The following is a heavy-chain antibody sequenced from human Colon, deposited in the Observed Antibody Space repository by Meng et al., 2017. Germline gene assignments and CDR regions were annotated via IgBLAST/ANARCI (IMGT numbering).Heavy chain of an antibody. D-gene: IGHD2-15*01. V-gene: IGHV3-72*01. CDR1: GFTFSDHY. Sequence: GESLKISCAASGFTFSDHYMDWVRQAPGKGLEWIGRTRNKANSYTTEYAASVKSRFTISSDYSKNSLYLQMNSLKTEDTAVYYCTRVSSAANVCDYWGQGTWVTVSS. CDR3: TRVSSAANVCDY. J-gene: IGHJ4*02. CDR2: TRNKANSYTT.